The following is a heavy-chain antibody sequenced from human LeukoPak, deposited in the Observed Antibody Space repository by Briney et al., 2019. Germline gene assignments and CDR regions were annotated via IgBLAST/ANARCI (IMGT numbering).Heavy chain of an antibody. CDR2: INHSGST. CDR3: ARGLDDILTVPLCFGP. J-gene: IGHJ5*02. CDR1: GGSFSGYY. D-gene: IGHD3-9*01. V-gene: IGHV4-34*01. Sequence: SETLALTCAVYGGSFSGYYWSWIRQPPGKGLEWIGEINHSGSTNYNPSLKSRVTISVDTSKNQFSLKLSSVTAADTAVYYCARGLDDILTVPLCFGPWGQGTLVTVSS.